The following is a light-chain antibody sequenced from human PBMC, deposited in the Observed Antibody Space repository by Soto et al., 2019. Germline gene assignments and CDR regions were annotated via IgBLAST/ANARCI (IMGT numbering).Light chain of an antibody. Sequence: QPVLTQSSSASASLGSSVKLTCTLSSGHSSYIIAWHQQQPGNAPRYLMKLEGSGSYNKGSGVPDRFSGSSSGADRYLTISNLHFEDEADYYCETWDINTHVVFGGGTKLTVL. V-gene: IGLV4-60*02. J-gene: IGLJ2*01. CDR3: ETWDINTHVV. CDR1: SGHSSYI. CDR2: LEGSGSY.